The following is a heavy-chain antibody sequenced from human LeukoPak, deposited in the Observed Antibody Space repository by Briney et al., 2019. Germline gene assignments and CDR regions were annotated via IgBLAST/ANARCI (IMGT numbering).Heavy chain of an antibody. CDR2: MNPNSGNT. CDR3: ARVPRELGAY. J-gene: IGHJ4*02. Sequence: ASVKVSCKASGCTFTSYDINWVRQATGQGLEWMGFMNPNSGNTVYAQKFQGRATMTRDTSISTAYMELSSLRSEDTALYYCARVPRELGAYWGQGTLVTVSS. V-gene: IGHV1-8*01. CDR1: GCTFTSYD. D-gene: IGHD3-16*01.